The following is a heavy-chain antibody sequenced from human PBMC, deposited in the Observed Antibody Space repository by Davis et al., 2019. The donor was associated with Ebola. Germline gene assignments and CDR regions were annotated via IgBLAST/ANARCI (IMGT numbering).Heavy chain of an antibody. J-gene: IGHJ5*02. V-gene: IGHV4-34*01. CDR3: ARQDYDFWGGYLQYNWFDP. CDR1: GGSSSGYY. CDR2: INHSGST. D-gene: IGHD3-3*01. Sequence: SETLSLTCAVYGGSSSGYYWSWTRQPPGKGLEWIGEINHSGSTNYNPSLKSRVTISVDTSKNQFSLKLSSVTAADTAVYYCARQDYDFWGGYLQYNWFDPWGQGTLVTVSS.